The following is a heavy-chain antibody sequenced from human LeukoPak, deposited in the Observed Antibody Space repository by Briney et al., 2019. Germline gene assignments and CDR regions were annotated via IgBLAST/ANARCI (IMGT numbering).Heavy chain of an antibody. J-gene: IGHJ4*02. D-gene: IGHD6-19*01. V-gene: IGHV4-59*01. CDR2: IYYTGST. CDR3: ARAYSSGWYYVDY. Sequence: SETLSLTCTVSGGSISGYYWSWIRQPPGKGLEWIGYIYYTGSTNYNPSLKSRVTISVDTSKNQFSLNLSSLTAADTAVYYCARAYSSGWYYVDYWGQGTLVTVSS. CDR1: GGSISGYY.